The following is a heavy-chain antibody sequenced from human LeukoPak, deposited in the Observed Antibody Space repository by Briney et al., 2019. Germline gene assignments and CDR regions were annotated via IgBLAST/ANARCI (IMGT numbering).Heavy chain of an antibody. J-gene: IGHJ4*02. Sequence: SETLSLTCTVSGGSISSYYWSWIRQPPGKGLEWIGYIYYSGSTNYNPFLKSRVTISVDTSKNQFSLKLSSVTAADTAVYYCAKGSSMVRGAIDYWGQGTLVTVSS. V-gene: IGHV4-59*01. CDR2: IYYSGST. D-gene: IGHD3-10*01. CDR1: GGSISSYY. CDR3: AKGSSMVRGAIDY.